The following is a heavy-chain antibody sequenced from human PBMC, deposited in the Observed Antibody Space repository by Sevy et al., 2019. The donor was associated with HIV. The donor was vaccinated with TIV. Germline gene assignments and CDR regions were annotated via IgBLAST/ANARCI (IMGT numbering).Heavy chain of an antibody. D-gene: IGHD3-10*01. Sequence: ASVKVSCKVSGYTLTELSIHWVRQAPGKGLEWMGGFDPEDGETIYAQKFQGRVTMTEDTSTDTAYMELRSLRSEDTAVYYCAKDRVSGTYYTGDFDYWGQGTLVTVSS. J-gene: IGHJ4*02. CDR2: FDPEDGET. V-gene: IGHV1-24*01. CDR1: GYTLTELS. CDR3: AKDRVSGTYYTGDFDY.